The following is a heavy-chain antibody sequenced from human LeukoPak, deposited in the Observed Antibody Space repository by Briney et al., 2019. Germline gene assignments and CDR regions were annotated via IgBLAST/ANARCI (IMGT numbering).Heavy chain of an antibody. J-gene: IGHJ6*03. CDR2: INPSGGST. Sequence: ASVKVSCKASGYTFTGYYMHWVRQAPGQGLEWMGIINPSGGSTSYAQKFQGRVTMTRDMSTSTVYMELSSLRSEDTAVYYCARKDYYYYYMDVWGKGTTVTVSS. CDR1: GYTFTGYY. CDR3: ARKDYYYYYMDV. V-gene: IGHV1-46*01.